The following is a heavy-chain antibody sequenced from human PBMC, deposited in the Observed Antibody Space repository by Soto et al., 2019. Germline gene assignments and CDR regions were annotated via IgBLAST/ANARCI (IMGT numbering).Heavy chain of an antibody. J-gene: IGHJ5*02. CDR3: ARQALSGYAVVAADPGWFDP. V-gene: IGHV4-39*01. D-gene: IGHD2-15*01. CDR1: GASISIISYY. CDR2: IYYSGST. Sequence: SETLSLTCTVSGASISIISYYWGWIRRPPGKGREWIGSIYYSGSTYYNPSLKSRVTISVDTSKNQFSLKLSSVTAADTAVYYCARQALSGYAVVAADPGWFDPWGQGTLVNV.